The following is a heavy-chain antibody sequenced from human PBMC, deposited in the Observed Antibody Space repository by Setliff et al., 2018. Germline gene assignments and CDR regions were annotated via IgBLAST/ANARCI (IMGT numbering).Heavy chain of an antibody. V-gene: IGHV3-48*04. J-gene: IGHJ3*02. Sequence: GGSLRLSCAASGFTFSGYSMNWVRQAPGKGLEWVSYISSSGSTIYYADSVKGRFTVSRDNAKNSLYLQMNSLRAEDTAVYYCARDGRYYDSSGYYYIGRVVAFDIWGQGTMVTVSS. CDR2: ISSSGSTI. CDR3: ARDGRYYDSSGYYYIGRVVAFDI. D-gene: IGHD3-22*01. CDR1: GFTFSGYS.